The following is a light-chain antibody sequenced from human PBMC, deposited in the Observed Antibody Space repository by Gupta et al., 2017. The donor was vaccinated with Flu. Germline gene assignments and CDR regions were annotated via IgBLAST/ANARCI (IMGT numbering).Light chain of an antibody. Sequence: DIVMTQSPLSLPVLRGEPAYISCRSSQSLLQSDGNIYVDWYLHRPGQSPQLLIYLGSARASGDPYRFSGSGTGTDFTLRSSRVETDDIWVYYCMQALQTRWTFGQGTKVEIK. CDR2: LGS. V-gene: IGKV2-28*01. J-gene: IGKJ1*01. CDR3: MQALQTRWT. CDR1: QSLLQSDGNIY.